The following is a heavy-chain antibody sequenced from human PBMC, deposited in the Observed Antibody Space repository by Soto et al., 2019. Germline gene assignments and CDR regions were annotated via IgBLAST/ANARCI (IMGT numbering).Heavy chain of an antibody. CDR2: IYSGGST. V-gene: IGHV3-66*01. D-gene: IGHD4-17*01. Sequence: EVQLVESGGGLVQPGGSLRLSCAASGFTVSSNYMNWVRQAPGKGLEWVSVIYSGGSTYYADSVKGRFTISRDNSKNTLYLQMNSLRAEDTAVYYCARTYGPPLIDYWGQGTLVTVSS. CDR3: ARTYGPPLIDY. CDR1: GFTVSSNY. J-gene: IGHJ4*02.